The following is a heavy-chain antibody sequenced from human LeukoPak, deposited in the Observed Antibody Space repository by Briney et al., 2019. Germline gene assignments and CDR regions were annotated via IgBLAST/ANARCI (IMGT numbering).Heavy chain of an antibody. D-gene: IGHD3-22*01. J-gene: IGHJ4*02. CDR1: GLTFNNFA. CDR2: ISYDGSSK. CDR3: ARGAYYYED. V-gene: IGHV3-30-3*01. Sequence: GGSLRLSCAASGLTFNNFAMHWVRQAPGKGLEWVALISYDGSSKYYADSVKGRFTISRDNSKSTLYLQMHSLRAEDTAVYYCARGAYYYEDWGQGTLVTVSS.